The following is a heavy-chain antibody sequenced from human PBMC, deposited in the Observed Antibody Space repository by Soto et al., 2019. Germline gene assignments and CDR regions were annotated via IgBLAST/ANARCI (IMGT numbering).Heavy chain of an antibody. CDR3: ARDLMAFHLGGPSWFDP. CDR2: IYYSGST. D-gene: IGHD3-16*01. J-gene: IGHJ5*02. CDR1: GGSISSYY. V-gene: IGHV4-59*01. Sequence: SETLSLTCTVSGGSISSYYWSWIRQPPGKGLEWIGYIYYSGSTNYNPSLKSRVTISVDTSKNQFSLKLSSVTAADTAVYYCARDLMAFHLGGPSWFDPWGQGTLVTVSS.